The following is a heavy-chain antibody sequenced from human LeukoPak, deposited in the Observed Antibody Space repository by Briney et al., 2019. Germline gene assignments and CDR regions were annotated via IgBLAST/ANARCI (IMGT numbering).Heavy chain of an antibody. CDR3: ARYPLSYTGNWHYFFDY. D-gene: IGHD1-7*01. V-gene: IGHV1-18*01. J-gene: IGHJ4*02. Sequence: GASMKVSCKASGYSFSSYGITWVRQAPGQGLEWLGWISASNGNTNYAQKLQGRVTMTSDTSTSTAYMDLRSLTPDDTAFYYRARYPLSYTGNWHYFFDYWGQGTLLTVSS. CDR2: ISASNGNT. CDR1: GYSFSSYG.